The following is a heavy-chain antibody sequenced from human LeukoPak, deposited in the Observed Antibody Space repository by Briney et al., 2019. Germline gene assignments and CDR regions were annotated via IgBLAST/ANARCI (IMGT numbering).Heavy chain of an antibody. V-gene: IGHV3-23*01. CDR1: GFTFSSYG. CDR2: ISGSGGST. D-gene: IGHD2-2*01. J-gene: IGHJ4*02. CDR3: AKGEVVVVPAAMRSGRGIDY. Sequence: GGSLRLSCAASGFTFSSYGMGWVRQAPGKGLEWVSAISGSGGSTYYADSVKGRFTISRDNSKNTLYLQMNSLRAEDTAVYYCAKGEVVVVPAAMRSGRGIDYWGQGTLVTVSS.